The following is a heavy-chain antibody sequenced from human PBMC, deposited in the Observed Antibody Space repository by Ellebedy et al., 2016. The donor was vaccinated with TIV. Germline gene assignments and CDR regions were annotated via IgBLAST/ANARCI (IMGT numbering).Heavy chain of an antibody. Sequence: SETLSLTXAVYGGSFSGYYWSWIRQPPGKGLEWIGEINHSGSTNYNPSLKSRVTISVDTSKNQFSLKLSSVTAADTAVYYCARDEGTTVTAAAFDIWGQGTMVTVSS. J-gene: IGHJ3*02. D-gene: IGHD4-17*01. V-gene: IGHV4-34*01. CDR2: INHSGST. CDR3: ARDEGTTVTAAAFDI. CDR1: GGSFSGYY.